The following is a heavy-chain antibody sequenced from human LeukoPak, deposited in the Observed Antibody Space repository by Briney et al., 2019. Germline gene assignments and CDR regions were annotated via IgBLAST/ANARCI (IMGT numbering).Heavy chain of an antibody. CDR2: IRSKANSYAT. CDR3: TRHQYSSGPPFDY. D-gene: IGHD6-19*01. Sequence: GGSLRLSCAASGFTFSGSAMHWVRQASGKGLEWVGRIRSKANSYATAYAASVKGRFTISRDDSKNTAYLQMNSLKTEDTAVYYCTRHQYSSGPPFDYWAQGTLVTVSS. V-gene: IGHV3-73*01. J-gene: IGHJ4*02. CDR1: GFTFSGSA.